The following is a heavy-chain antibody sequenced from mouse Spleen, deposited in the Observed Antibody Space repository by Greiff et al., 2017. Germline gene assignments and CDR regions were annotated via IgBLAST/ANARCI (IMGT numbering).Heavy chain of an antibody. CDR3: ARGARATFFDY. CDR1: GYTFTSYW. Sequence: VKLQQPGAELVKPGASVKLSCKASGYTFTSYWMHWVKQRPGQGLEWIGMIHPNSGSTNYNEKFKSKATLTVDKSSSTAYMQLSSLTSEDSAVYYCARGARATFFDYWGQGTTLTVSS. D-gene: IGHD3-1*01. V-gene: IGHV1-64*01. J-gene: IGHJ2*01. CDR2: IHPNSGST.